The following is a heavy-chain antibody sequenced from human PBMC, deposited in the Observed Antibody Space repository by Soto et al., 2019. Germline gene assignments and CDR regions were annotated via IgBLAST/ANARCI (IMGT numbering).Heavy chain of an antibody. V-gene: IGHV3-23*01. CDR1: GFTFSTYA. Sequence: EVQLLESGGGLVQPGGSLRLSCVASGFTFSTYAMSWVRQAPGKGLEWVSTISGAGGATFYADSVKGRFTISRDNSKSTLLLQVNILRAEDTAIYYCAKEHGTYASVGGDYWGQGTLLTVSS. D-gene: IGHD1-26*01. J-gene: IGHJ4*02. CDR3: AKEHGTYASVGGDY. CDR2: ISGAGGAT.